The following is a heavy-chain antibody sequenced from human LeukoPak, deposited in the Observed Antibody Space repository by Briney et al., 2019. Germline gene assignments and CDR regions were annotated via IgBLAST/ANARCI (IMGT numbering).Heavy chain of an antibody. D-gene: IGHD3-16*01. Sequence: SETLSLTCTVSGGSISSASSYWGWIRQPPGKGLEWIGNIYYSGSAYYNPSLKSRVTISVDTSKNQFSLKLSSVTAADTAVYYCARRLDGGFDYWGQGTLVTVSS. CDR3: ARRLDGGFDY. CDR2: IYYSGSA. V-gene: IGHV4-39*01. CDR1: GGSISSASSY. J-gene: IGHJ4*02.